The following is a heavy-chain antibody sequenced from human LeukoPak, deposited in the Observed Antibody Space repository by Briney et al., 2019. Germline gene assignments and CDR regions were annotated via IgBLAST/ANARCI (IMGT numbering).Heavy chain of an antibody. D-gene: IGHD3-10*01. Sequence: GGSLRLSCAASGFTLSNYGIHWVRQAPGKGLEWVAFIRYDGSNKYYADSVKGRFTISRDNAKNSLYLQMNSLRAEDTALYHCASNYGSGSYYAYWFDPWGQGTLVTVSS. CDR1: GFTLSNYG. V-gene: IGHV3-30*02. CDR3: ASNYGSGSYYAYWFDP. J-gene: IGHJ5*02. CDR2: IRYDGSNK.